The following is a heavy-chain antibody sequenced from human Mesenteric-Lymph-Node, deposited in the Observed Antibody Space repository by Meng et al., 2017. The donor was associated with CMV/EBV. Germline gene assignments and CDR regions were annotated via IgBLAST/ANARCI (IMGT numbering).Heavy chain of an antibody. D-gene: IGHD1-1*01. V-gene: IGHV3-23*01. CDR2: IIGSGDST. Sequence: GGSLRLSCAASGFSFSNYVMTWVRQAPGKGLEWVSSIIGSGDSTFYADFVRGRFTISRDNFRNTLYLQMNSLRAEDTALYYCAKGKGTSILDWFDPWGQGTLVTVSS. CDR1: GFSFSNYV. J-gene: IGHJ5*02. CDR3: AKGKGTSILDWFDP.